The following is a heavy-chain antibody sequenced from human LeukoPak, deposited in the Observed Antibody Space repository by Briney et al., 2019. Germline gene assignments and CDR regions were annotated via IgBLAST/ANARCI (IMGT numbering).Heavy chain of an antibody. V-gene: IGHV1-69*06. CDR2: IIPIFGTA. Sequence: SVKVSCKASGGTFSSYAISWVRQAPGQGLEWMGGIIPIFGTANYAQKFQGRVTITADKSTSTAYMELSRLRSDDTAVYYCASLIGYSSGWYWFDYWGQGTLVTVSS. J-gene: IGHJ4*02. D-gene: IGHD6-19*01. CDR1: GGTFSSYA. CDR3: ASLIGYSSGWYWFDY.